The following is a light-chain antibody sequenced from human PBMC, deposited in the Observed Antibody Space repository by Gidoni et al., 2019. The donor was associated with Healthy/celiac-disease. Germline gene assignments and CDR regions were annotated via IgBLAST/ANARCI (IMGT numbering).Light chain of an antibody. CDR1: QSVLYSSNNKNY. Sequence: DIVMTQYPDSLAVSLGERATINYKSSQSVLYSSNNKNYLAWYQQKPGQPPKLLIYWASTRESGVPDRFSGSGSGTDFTLTISSLQAEDVAVYYCQQYYSTPPTFGQXTKLEIK. V-gene: IGKV4-1*01. CDR2: WAS. J-gene: IGKJ2*01. CDR3: QQYYSTPPT.